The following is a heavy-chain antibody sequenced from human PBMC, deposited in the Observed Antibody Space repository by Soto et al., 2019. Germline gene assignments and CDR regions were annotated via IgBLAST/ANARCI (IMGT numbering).Heavy chain of an antibody. V-gene: IGHV3-30*18. CDR3: AKDLGPVAGTRLGEDYGMDV. Sequence: QVQLVESGGGVVQPGRSLRLSCAASGFTFSSYGMHWVRQAPGKGLEWVAVISYDGSNKYYADSVKGRFTISRDNSKNTLYLQMNSLRAEDTAVYYCAKDLGPVAGTRLGEDYGMDVWGQGTTVTVSS. D-gene: IGHD6-19*01. CDR2: ISYDGSNK. CDR1: GFTFSSYG. J-gene: IGHJ6*02.